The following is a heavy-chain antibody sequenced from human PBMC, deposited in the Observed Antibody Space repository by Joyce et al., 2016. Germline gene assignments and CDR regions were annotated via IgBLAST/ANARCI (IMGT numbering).Heavy chain of an antibody. J-gene: IGHJ1*01. CDR3: AKGALADQLLPPADL. Sequence: QFQLVESGGRVVQPGRSLRLSCRASGFTFNSFSMHWVLQAPGKGLEWVAVISHDAERQFYGESSKGRFTISRDNYKNTLDLQMNSLRVEDTAVYYCAKGALADQLLPPADLWGQGTLVTVSS. CDR2: ISHDAERQ. V-gene: IGHV3-30*18. D-gene: IGHD1-1*01. CDR1: GFTFNSFS.